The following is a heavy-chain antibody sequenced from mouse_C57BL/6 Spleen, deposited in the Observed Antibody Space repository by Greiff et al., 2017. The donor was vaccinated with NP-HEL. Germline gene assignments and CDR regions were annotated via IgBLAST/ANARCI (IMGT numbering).Heavy chain of an antibody. D-gene: IGHD2-3*01. CDR1: GYTFTSYW. CDR2: IDPSDSYT. V-gene: IGHV1-50*01. Sequence: VQLQQPGAELVKPGASVKLSCKASGYTFTSYWMQWVKQRPGQGLEWIGEIDPSDSYTNYNQKFTGKATLTVHTSSSTAYMQLSSLTSEYSAVYYCARGDGDYWGQGTTLSVSS. J-gene: IGHJ2*01. CDR3: ARGDGDY.